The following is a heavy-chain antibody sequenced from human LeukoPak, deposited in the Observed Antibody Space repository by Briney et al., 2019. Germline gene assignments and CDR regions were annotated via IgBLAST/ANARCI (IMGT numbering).Heavy chain of an antibody. CDR2: IYHSGST. CDR1: GYSISSGYY. CDR3: ARVSKRIAVAGFDY. D-gene: IGHD6-19*01. J-gene: IGHJ4*02. V-gene: IGHV4-38-2*02. Sequence: PSETLSLTCTVSGYSISSGYYWGWIRQPPGKGLEWIGSIYHSGSTYYNPSLKSRVTISVDTSKNQFSLKLSSVTAADTAVYYCARVSKRIAVAGFDYWGQGTLVTVSS.